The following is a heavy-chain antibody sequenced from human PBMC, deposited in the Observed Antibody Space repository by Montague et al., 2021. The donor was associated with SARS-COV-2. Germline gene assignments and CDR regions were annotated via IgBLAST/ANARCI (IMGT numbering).Heavy chain of an antibody. CDR2: IYYNERT. Sequence: SETLSLTCTVLGASIRGADRRWTRLHPGHGRESNGFIYYNERTNYNPSLKSRVTISVDTSKNQFSLKLSSVTAADTAVYDCARSEGSGSYWGYYGMDVWGQGTTVTVSS. V-gene: IGHV4-59*13. D-gene: IGHD3-10*01. J-gene: IGHJ6*02. CDR3: ARSEGSGSYWGYYGMDV. CDR1: GASIRGAD.